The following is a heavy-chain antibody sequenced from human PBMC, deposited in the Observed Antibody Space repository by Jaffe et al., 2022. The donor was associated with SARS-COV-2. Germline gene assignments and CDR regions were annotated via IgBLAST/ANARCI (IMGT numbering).Heavy chain of an antibody. CDR3: TRGRGGWNSY. CDR2: IRSKAYGGTT. J-gene: IGHJ4*02. Sequence: EVQLVESGGGLVQPGRSLRLSCTASGFTFGDYAMSWVRQAPGKGLEWVGFIRSKAYGGTTEYAASVKGRFTISRDDSKSIAYLQMNSLKTEDTAVYYCTRGRGGWNSYWGQGTLVTVSS. D-gene: IGHD1-7*01. CDR1: GFTFGDYA. V-gene: IGHV3-49*04.